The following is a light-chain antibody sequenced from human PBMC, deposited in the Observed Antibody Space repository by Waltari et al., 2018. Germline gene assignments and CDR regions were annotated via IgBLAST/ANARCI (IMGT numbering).Light chain of an antibody. CDR2: KVF. V-gene: IGKV2-30*02. J-gene: IGKJ1*01. Sequence: VVLTQSPLSLPATCGPLASIACRSSQSLVHRDGNTYLNWFQQGPGQTPRRLIYKVFNRDSGVPDRFSGSGSGTDFTLNISRVEAEDVGVYYCMQATHWPLTFGQGTKVEIK. CDR3: MQATHWPLT. CDR1: QSLVHRDGNTY.